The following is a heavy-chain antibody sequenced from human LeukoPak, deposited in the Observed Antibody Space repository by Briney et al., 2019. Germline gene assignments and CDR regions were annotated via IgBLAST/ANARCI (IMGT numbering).Heavy chain of an antibody. V-gene: IGHV3-33*01. J-gene: IGHJ4*02. CDR2: ICSDGNNK. CDR1: GFTFSRYG. Sequence: PGRSLRLSCAASGFTFSRYGMHWVRQAPGKGLEWVAVICSDGNNKYYADSVKGRFTLSRENSQNTLFLKMNSLRAEETAVYYCGRNRGVGATFEYYFDYWGQGSLVTVSS. D-gene: IGHD1-26*01. CDR3: GRNRGVGATFEYYFDY.